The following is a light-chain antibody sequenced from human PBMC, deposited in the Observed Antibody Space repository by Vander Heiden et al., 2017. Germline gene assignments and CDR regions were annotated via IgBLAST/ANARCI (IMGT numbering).Light chain of an antibody. CDR2: LGS. J-gene: IGKJ5*01. CDR3: MQALQTIT. V-gene: IGKV2-28*01. CDR1: QSLLHSNGYSY. Sequence: EIVMTQSPLSLPVTPGEPASISCRSSQSLLHSNGYSYLDWYLQKPGQSPQLLIYLGSNRASGVPDRFSGSGSGTDFTLKISRVEAEDVGVYYCMQALQTITFGQGTRLEIK.